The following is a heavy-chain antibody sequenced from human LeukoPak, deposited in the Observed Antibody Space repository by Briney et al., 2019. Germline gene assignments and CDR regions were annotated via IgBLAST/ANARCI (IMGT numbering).Heavy chain of an antibody. CDR2: INAGNGNT. CDR3: ARDPYTDYYGSGSYYKD. D-gene: IGHD3-10*01. J-gene: IGHJ4*02. Sequence: ASVKVSCKASGYTFTSYTIHWVRQAPGQRLEWMGWINAGNGNTKYSQEFQDRVTITRDTSASTAYMELSSLRSEDMAVYYCARDPYTDYYGSGSYYKDWGQGTLVTVSS. V-gene: IGHV1-3*03. CDR1: GYTFTSYT.